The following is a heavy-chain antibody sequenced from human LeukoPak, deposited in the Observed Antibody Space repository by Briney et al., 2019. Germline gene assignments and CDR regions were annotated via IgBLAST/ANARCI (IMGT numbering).Heavy chain of an antibody. CDR1: GFTFTSYA. J-gene: IGHJ4*02. CDR2: ISGSVNAT. D-gene: IGHD3-22*01. Sequence: GGSLRLSCAASGFTFTSYAMSWVRQAPGKGLEWVSGISGSVNATHDADSVKGRFTISRDNSKSTLYLQMNSLRAEDTAVYYCAMAVDTHHYHRSGLGFDCWGQGTLVTVSS. V-gene: IGHV3-23*01. CDR3: AMAVDTHHYHRSGLGFDC.